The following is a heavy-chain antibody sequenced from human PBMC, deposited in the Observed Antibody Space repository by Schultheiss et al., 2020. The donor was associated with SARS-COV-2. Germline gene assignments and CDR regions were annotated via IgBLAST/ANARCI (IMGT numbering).Heavy chain of an antibody. J-gene: IGHJ6*02. V-gene: IGHV3-53*01. D-gene: IGHD3-22*01. CDR1: GFTVSRNY. CDR2: IYSGGST. Sequence: ETLSLTCAASGFTVSRNYMSWVRQAPGKGLEWVSVIYSGGSTYYADSVKGRFTISRDNSKNTLYLQMNSLRAEDTAVYYCARDAHYYDSSGYYPSGWYYGMDVWGQGTTVTVSS. CDR3: ARDAHYYDSSGYYPSGWYYGMDV.